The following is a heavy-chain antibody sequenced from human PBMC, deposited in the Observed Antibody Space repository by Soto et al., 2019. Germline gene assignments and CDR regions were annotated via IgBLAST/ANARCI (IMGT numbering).Heavy chain of an antibody. V-gene: IGHV3-21*01. Sequence: GGSLRLSCAASGFTFSSYSMNWVRQAPGKGLEWASSISSSSSYIYYADSVKGRFTISRDNAKNSLYLQMNSLRAEDTAVYYCARDSTPGRYCSGGSCYSGWFDPWGQGTLVTVSS. D-gene: IGHD2-15*01. J-gene: IGHJ5*02. CDR2: ISSSSSYI. CDR1: GFTFSSYS. CDR3: ARDSTPGRYCSGGSCYSGWFDP.